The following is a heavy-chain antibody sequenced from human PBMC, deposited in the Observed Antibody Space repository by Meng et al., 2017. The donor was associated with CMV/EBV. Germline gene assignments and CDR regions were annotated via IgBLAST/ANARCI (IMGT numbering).Heavy chain of an antibody. Sequence: QVQLGESGGVVVPPGRSLRLSCAASGFTFSSYAMHWVRQAPGKGLEWVAVISYDGSNKYYADSVKGRFTTSRDNSKNTLYLQMNSLRAEDTAVYYCARAEVGVVLAPGDYWGQGTLVTVSS. V-gene: IGHV3-30-3*01. D-gene: IGHD3-3*01. CDR2: ISYDGSNK. CDR1: GFTFSSYA. J-gene: IGHJ4*02. CDR3: ARAEVGVVLAPGDY.